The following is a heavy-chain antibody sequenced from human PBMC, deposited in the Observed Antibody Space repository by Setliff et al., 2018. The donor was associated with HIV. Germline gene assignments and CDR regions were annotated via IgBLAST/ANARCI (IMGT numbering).Heavy chain of an antibody. CDR2: IYYSGST. CDR1: GGSISSSSYY. V-gene: IGHV4-39*01. J-gene: IGHJ6*03. CDR3: ASEGSSTSFLRLYYCYYYMDV. D-gene: IGHD2-2*01. Sequence: KPSETLSLTCTVSGGSISSSSYYWGWIRQPPGKGLEWIGSIYYSGSTYYNPSLKSRVTISVDTSKNQFSLKLSSVTAADTAVYYCASEGSSTSFLRLYYCYYYMDVWGKGTTVTVSS.